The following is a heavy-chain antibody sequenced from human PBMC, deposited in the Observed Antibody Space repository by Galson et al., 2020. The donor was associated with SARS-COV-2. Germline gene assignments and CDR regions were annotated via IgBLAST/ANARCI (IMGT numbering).Heavy chain of an antibody. V-gene: IGHV3-23*01. CDR2: ISGSGGST. CDR3: ARAVYCSSTSCLYYYYYYYMDV. J-gene: IGHJ6*03. CDR1: GFTFSSYA. Sequence: GGSLRLSCAASGFTFSSYAMSWVRQAPGKGLEWVSAISGSGGSTYYADSVKGRFTISRDNSKNTLYLQMHSLRAEDTAVYYCARAVYCSSTSCLYYYYYYYMDVWGKGTTVTVSS. D-gene: IGHD2-2*01.